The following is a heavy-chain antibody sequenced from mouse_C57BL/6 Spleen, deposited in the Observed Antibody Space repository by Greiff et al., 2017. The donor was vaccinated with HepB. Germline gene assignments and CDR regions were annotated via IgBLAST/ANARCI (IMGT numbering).Heavy chain of an antibody. CDR3: ARGYYYVYYAMDY. V-gene: IGHV1-53*01. J-gene: IGHJ4*01. Sequence: QVQLQQPGTELVKPGASVKLSCKASGYTFTSYWMHWVKQRPGQGLEWIGNINPSNGGTNYNEKFKSKATLAVDKSSSTADMQLSSLTSEDSAVYYCARGYYYVYYAMDYWGQGTSVTVSS. CDR1: GYTFTSYW. D-gene: IGHD1-1*01. CDR2: INPSNGGT.